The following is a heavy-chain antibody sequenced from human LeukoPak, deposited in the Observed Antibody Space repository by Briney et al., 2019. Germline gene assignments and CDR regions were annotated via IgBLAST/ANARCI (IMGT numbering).Heavy chain of an antibody. CDR3: ARGTGFPYSGSYPVGY. D-gene: IGHD1-26*01. V-gene: IGHV1-18*01. Sequence: ASVKVSCKASGYTFTSYGISWLRQAPGQELEWMGWISAYNGNTNYAQKLQGRVTMTTDTSTSTAYMELRSLRSDDTAVYYCARGTGFPYSGSYPVGYWGQGTLVTVSS. CDR2: ISAYNGNT. J-gene: IGHJ4*02. CDR1: GYTFTSYG.